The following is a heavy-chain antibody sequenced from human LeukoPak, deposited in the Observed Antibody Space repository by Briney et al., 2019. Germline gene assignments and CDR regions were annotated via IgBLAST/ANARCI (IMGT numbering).Heavy chain of an antibody. V-gene: IGHV4-39*01. CDR2: ISYSGSI. CDR1: GGSISSRPYY. D-gene: IGHD3-16*01. CDR3: ATLEIGAYYFDY. Sequence: SESLSLTCTVSGGSISSRPYYWGWVRQPPGKGLEWIGSISYSGSIHYNPSLKSRVTISVDTSKNHFSLRLSSVTAADTAVFYCATLEIGAYYFDYWGQGTLVTVSS. J-gene: IGHJ4*02.